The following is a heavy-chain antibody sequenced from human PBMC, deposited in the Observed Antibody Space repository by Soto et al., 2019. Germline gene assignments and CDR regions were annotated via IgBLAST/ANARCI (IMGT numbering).Heavy chain of an antibody. V-gene: IGHV3-30-3*01. Sequence: PGGSLRLSCAASGFTLNKHALHWVRQVPGKGLEWLAFISYNGNNKYYGDSVKGRFTISRDDSKNTLYLQMNSLRSEDTAVYYCATDGMIYVTSGLYYFDYWGQGTLVTVSS. CDR1: GFTLNKHA. CDR3: ATDGMIYVTSGLYYFDY. CDR2: ISYNGNNK. D-gene: IGHD3-16*01. J-gene: IGHJ4*02.